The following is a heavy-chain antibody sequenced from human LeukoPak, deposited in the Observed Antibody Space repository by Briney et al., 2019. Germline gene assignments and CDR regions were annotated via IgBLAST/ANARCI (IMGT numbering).Heavy chain of an antibody. CDR3: ARDRPTGASRIFVVQ. CDR2: MSSGSRYI. CDR1: EFTFTTYA. J-gene: IGHJ4*02. D-gene: IGHD2-15*01. V-gene: IGHV3-21*06. Sequence: GGSLRLSCTASEFTFTTYAMTWVRQAPGKGLEWISSMSSGSRYIYYADSVRGRFTISRDNTRNSLYLAMNNLRAEDTAIYYCARDRPTGASRIFVVQWGQGTPVTVSS.